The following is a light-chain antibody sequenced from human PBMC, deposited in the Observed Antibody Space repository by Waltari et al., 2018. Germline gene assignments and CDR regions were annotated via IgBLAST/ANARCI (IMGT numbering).Light chain of an antibody. CDR2: GAS. CDR1: QSVSSND. CDR3: QQYHNWPPWT. Sequence: EIVLAQSPDTLSLSPGERATLSCRASQSVSSNDLTWYQQKPGQAPRLLIFGASSRATGIPDRFSGSGSGTDFTLTISRLEPEDFATYYCQQYHNWPPWTFGRGTKVEIK. J-gene: IGKJ1*01. V-gene: IGKV3-20*01.